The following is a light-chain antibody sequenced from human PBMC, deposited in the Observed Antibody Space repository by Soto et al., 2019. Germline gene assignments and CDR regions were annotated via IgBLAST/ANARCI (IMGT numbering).Light chain of an antibody. CDR2: DVT. CDR3: SSFTSSSTLV. CDR1: SSNIGSHY. Sequence: QSVLTQPPSVSAAPGQKVTISCSGSSSNIGSHYMSWYQHHPGKAPKLIIYDVTNRPSGVSDRFSGSRSGDAASLTISGLQSEDEADYYCSSFTSSSTLVFGGGTKLTVL. J-gene: IGLJ2*01. V-gene: IGLV2-14*01.